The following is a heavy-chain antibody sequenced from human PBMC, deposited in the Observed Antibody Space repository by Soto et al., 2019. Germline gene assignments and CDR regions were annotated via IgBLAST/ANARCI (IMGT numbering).Heavy chain of an antibody. Sequence: QVQLQESGPGLVKPSQTLSLTCTVSGGSISSGGYYWSWIRQHPGKGLEWIGYIYYSGSTYYNPSLKSRVTIAVDTSKNQFSLKLSSVTAADTAVYYCARGVDCSGGSCYDRNWVDPWGQGTLVTVSS. CDR2: IYYSGST. D-gene: IGHD2-15*01. J-gene: IGHJ5*02. CDR3: ARGVDCSGGSCYDRNWVDP. CDR1: GGSISSGGYY. V-gene: IGHV4-31*03.